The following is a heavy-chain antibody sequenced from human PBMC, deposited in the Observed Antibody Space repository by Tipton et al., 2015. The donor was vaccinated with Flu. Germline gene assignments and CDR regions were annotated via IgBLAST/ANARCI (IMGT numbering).Heavy chain of an antibody. CDR3: ARAKSPGYYYDSSEGAYFDY. Sequence: TLSLTCAVSGGSISSSNWWSWVRQPPGKGLEWIGEIYHSGSTNYNPSLKSRVTISVDKSKNQFSLKLSSVTAADTAVYYCARAKSPGYYYDSSEGAYFDYWGQGTLVTASS. CDR2: IYHSGST. D-gene: IGHD3-22*01. J-gene: IGHJ4*02. CDR1: GGSISSSNW. V-gene: IGHV4-4*02.